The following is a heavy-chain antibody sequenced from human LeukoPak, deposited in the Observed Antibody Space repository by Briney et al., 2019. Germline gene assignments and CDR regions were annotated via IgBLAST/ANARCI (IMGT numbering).Heavy chain of an antibody. CDR1: GYSISSGYY. V-gene: IGHV4-38-2*01. D-gene: IGHD6-19*01. J-gene: IGHJ4*02. CDR3: ARRGAVAGPRG. CDR2: IYNSGST. Sequence: PSETLSLTCAVSGYSISSGYYWGWLRQPPGKGLEWIGSIYNSGSTYYNPSLKSRVTISVDTSKNQFSLKLSSVTAADTAVYYCARRGAVAGPRGWGQGTLVTVSS.